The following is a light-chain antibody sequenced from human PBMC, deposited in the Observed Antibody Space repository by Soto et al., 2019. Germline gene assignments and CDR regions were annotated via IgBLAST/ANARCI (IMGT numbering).Light chain of an antibody. CDR3: QQCGESPPIT. CDR2: DAS. J-gene: IGKJ3*01. V-gene: IGKV3-20*01. Sequence: EVVLTQSPGTLSLSPGERATLFCRASQSLGTNLAWYQQKPGQAPRLLIYDASSRATGIPARFSGSGSGTDFTLTIGRLEPEDFALYYCQQCGESPPITFGPGTKVESK. CDR1: QSLGTN.